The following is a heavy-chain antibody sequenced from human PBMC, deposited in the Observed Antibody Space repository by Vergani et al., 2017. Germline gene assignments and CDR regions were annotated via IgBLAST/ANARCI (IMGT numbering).Heavy chain of an antibody. Sequence: QVQLQASGPGRVKPSQTLSLTCTMSGGSISAGYYFWSWIRQPAGKGLEWLGHISASGNASHSPSLKTRVSMSVDTSKNQFSLTVTSVTAADTASYFCARRSGVYYIGGKFHPLRTAFDVWGHGTVVTVSS. V-gene: IGHV4-61*02. CDR3: ARRSGVYYIGGKFHPLRTAFDV. CDR1: GGSISAGYYF. CDR2: ISASGNA. D-gene: IGHD4-23*01. J-gene: IGHJ3*01.